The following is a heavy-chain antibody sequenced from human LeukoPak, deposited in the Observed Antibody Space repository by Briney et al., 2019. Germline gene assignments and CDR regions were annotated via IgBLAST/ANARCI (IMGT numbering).Heavy chain of an antibody. CDR1: GGSFSGYY. D-gene: IGHD5-12*01. J-gene: IGHJ5*02. CDR2: INHSGST. Sequence: SETLSLTCAVYGGSFSGYYWSWIRQPPGKGLEWIGEINHSGSTNYNPSLKSRVTISVDTSKNQFSLKLSSVTAADTAVYYCARPKPRVATILAVGTNWFDPWGQGTLVTVSS. CDR3: ARPKPRVATILAVGTNWFDP. V-gene: IGHV4-34*01.